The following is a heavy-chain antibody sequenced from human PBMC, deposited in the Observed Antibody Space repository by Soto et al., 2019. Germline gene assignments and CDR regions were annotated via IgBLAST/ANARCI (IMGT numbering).Heavy chain of an antibody. V-gene: IGHV4-31*03. Sequence: SETLSLTCTVSGGSINSGGYYWSWIRQHPGKGLEWIGDIYYSGSTYYNPSLKSRVTISVDTSKNQFSLKLSSVTAADTAVYYCARVCGGDCHNGMDVWGQGTKVTVSS. CDR1: GGSINSGGYY. D-gene: IGHD2-21*02. CDR3: ARVCGGDCHNGMDV. CDR2: IYYSGST. J-gene: IGHJ6*02.